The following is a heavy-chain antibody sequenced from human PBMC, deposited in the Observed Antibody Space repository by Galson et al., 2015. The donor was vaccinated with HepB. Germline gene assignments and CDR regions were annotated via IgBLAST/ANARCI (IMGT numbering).Heavy chain of an antibody. J-gene: IGHJ4*02. D-gene: IGHD3-16*02. CDR3: AGGRRGVNDYVWGSYRYDY. V-gene: IGHV1-18*01. CDR1: GYTFTSYG. CDR2: ISGYNGNT. Sequence: SVKVSCKASGYTFTSYGISWVRQAPGQGLEWMGWISGYNGNTNYAQKLQGRVTMTTDTSTSTAYMELRSLRSDDTAVYYCAGGRRGVNDYVWGSYRYDYWGQGTLVTVSS.